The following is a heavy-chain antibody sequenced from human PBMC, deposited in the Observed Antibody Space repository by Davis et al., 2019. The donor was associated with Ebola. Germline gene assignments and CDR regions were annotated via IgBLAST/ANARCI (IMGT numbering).Heavy chain of an antibody. CDR3: ARAGGYCSSTSCYGILYYYYGMDV. Sequence: GESLKISCAASGFTVSSNYMSWVRQAPGKGLEWVSSISSSSSYIYYADSVKGRFTISRDNAKNSLYLQMNSLRAEDTAVYYCARAGGYCSSTSCYGILYYYYGMDVWGQGTTVTVSS. J-gene: IGHJ6*02. D-gene: IGHD2-2*01. CDR2: ISSSSSYI. CDR1: GFTVSSNY. V-gene: IGHV3-21*01.